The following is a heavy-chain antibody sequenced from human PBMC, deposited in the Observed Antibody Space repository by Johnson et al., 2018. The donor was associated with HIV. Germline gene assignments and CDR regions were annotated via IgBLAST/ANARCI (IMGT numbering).Heavy chain of an antibody. CDR1: GFTFSSYA. Sequence: QVQLVESGGGVVQPGRSLRLSCAASGFTFSSYAMHWVRQAPGKGLEWVAVISYDGSNKYYADSVQGLFTISRDNSKNTLYLQMNSLRAEDTAVYYCARDRAAAGTDALDIWGQGTMVTVSS. CDR3: ARDRAAAGTDALDI. J-gene: IGHJ3*02. V-gene: IGHV3-30*04. CDR2: ISYDGSNK. D-gene: IGHD6-13*01.